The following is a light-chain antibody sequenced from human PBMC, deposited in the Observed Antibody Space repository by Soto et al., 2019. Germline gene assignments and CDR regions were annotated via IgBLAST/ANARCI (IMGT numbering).Light chain of an antibody. Sequence: QSVLTQPRSVSGSPGQSVTISCTGTSSDVGGYEYVSWYQQYPGKAPKLMIYAVTRRPSGVPDRFSGSKSGNTASLAIGGLRSEDEADYYCAAWDDSLSGVVFGGGTKLTVL. J-gene: IGLJ2*01. CDR1: SSDVGGYEY. V-gene: IGLV2-11*01. CDR2: AVT. CDR3: AAWDDSLSGVV.